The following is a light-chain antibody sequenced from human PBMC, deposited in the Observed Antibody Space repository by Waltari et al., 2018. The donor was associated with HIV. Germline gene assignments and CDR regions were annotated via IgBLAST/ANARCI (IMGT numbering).Light chain of an antibody. CDR1: SSDVGGYNY. CDR2: DVI. J-gene: IGLJ2*01. CDR3: SSYTSSSTLVV. V-gene: IGLV2-14*01. Sequence: QSALTQPASVSGSPGQSITMSCTGTSSDVGGYNYVSCYQQHPGKAPKLMIYDVINRPSGVANRFSGSKSGNTASLTISGLQAEDEADYYCSSYTSSSTLVVFGGGTKLTVL.